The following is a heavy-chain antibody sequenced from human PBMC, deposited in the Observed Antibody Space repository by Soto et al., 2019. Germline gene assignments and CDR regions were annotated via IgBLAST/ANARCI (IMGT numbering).Heavy chain of an antibody. CDR3: ARGRYCLTGRCFPNWFDS. V-gene: IGHV4-30-4*01. Sequence: PSETLSLTCSVSGDSISTVDYFWAWIRQPPGQALEYIGYIYKSTTTYYNPSFEGRVAISLDTSKSQFSLTVTSVTAADTAVYFCARGRYCLTGRCFPNWFDSWGLGTLVTVSS. J-gene: IGHJ5*01. CDR1: GDSISTVDYF. CDR2: IYKSTTT. D-gene: IGHD2-15*01.